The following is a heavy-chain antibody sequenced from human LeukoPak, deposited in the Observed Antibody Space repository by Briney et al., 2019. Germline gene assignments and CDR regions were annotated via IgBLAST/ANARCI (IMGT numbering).Heavy chain of an antibody. D-gene: IGHD1-7*01. CDR3: AREAGTGTTDFDY. J-gene: IGHJ4*02. CDR1: GFTVSSNY. Sequence: GGSLRLSCAASGFTVSSNYMSWVRQAPGKGLEWVSVIYSGGSTYYADSVKGRFTISRDNSKNTLYLQMNSLRAEGTAVYYCAREAGTGTTDFDYWGQGTQVTVSS. V-gene: IGHV3-53*05. CDR2: IYSGGST.